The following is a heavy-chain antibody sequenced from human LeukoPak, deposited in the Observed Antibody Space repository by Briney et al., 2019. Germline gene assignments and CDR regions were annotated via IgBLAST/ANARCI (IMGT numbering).Heavy chain of an antibody. CDR3: AIAGYCSGGSCYTNWFDP. D-gene: IGHD2-15*01. J-gene: IGHJ5*02. V-gene: IGHV1-69*06. CDR1: GGTFSSYA. CDR2: IIPIFGTA. Sequence: ASVKVSCKASGGTFSSYAISWVRQAPGQGLEWMGGIIPIFGTANYAQKFQGRVTITADKSTSTAYMELSSLRSEDTAVYYCAIAGYCSGGSCYTNWFDPWGQGTLVTVSS.